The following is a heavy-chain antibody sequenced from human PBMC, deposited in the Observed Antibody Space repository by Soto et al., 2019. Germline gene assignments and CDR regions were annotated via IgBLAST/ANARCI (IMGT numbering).Heavy chain of an antibody. V-gene: IGHV1-69*13. CDR2: IIRIFGTA. CDR3: ATPPAGYYYYGMDV. Sequence: ASVKVSCKASGDTFSTYTITWMRQAPGQGLEWMGGIIRIFGTADYAQKFQGRVTITADESTSTAYMELSSLRSEDTAVYYCATPPAGYYYYGMDVWGQGTTVTVSS. J-gene: IGHJ6*02. CDR1: GDTFSTYT.